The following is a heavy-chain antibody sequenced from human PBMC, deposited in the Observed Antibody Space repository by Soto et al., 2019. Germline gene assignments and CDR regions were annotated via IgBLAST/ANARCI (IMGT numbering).Heavy chain of an antibody. CDR1: GFTFSSYE. Sequence: EVQLVESGGGLVQPGGSLRLSCAASGFTFSSYEMNWVRQAPGKGLEWVSYISSSGSTIYYADSVKGRFTISRDNAKNSLYLQMNSLRAEDTAVYYCARGGYDFWSGYADYYYGMDVWGQGTTVTVSS. V-gene: IGHV3-48*03. CDR2: ISSSGSTI. D-gene: IGHD3-3*01. CDR3: ARGGYDFWSGYADYYYGMDV. J-gene: IGHJ6*02.